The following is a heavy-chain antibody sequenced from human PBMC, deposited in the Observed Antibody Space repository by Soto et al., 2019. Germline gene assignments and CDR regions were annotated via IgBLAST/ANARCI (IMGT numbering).Heavy chain of an antibody. V-gene: IGHV3-9*01. Sequence: VQLVESGGGLVQPGRSLRLSCAASGFTFDDYAMHWVRQAPGKGLEWVSGISWNSGSIGYADSVKGRFTISRDNAKNSLYLQMNSLRAEDTALYYCAKDIYDYIWGSYFYWGQGTLVTVSS. J-gene: IGHJ4*02. CDR2: ISWNSGSI. CDR1: GFTFDDYA. CDR3: AKDIYDYIWGSYFY. D-gene: IGHD3-16*01.